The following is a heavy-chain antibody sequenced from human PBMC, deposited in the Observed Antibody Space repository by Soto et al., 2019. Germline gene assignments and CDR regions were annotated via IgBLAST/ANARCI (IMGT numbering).Heavy chain of an antibody. V-gene: IGHV4-39*01. Sequence: SETLSLTCTVSGGSISSSSYYWGWIRQPPGKGLEWIGSIYYSGSTYYNPSLKSRVTISVDTSKNQFSLKLSSVTAADTAVYYCARLYYYGSGSYSFDYWGQGTLVPVSS. J-gene: IGHJ4*02. D-gene: IGHD3-10*01. CDR1: GGSISSSSYY. CDR3: ARLYYYGSGSYSFDY. CDR2: IYYSGST.